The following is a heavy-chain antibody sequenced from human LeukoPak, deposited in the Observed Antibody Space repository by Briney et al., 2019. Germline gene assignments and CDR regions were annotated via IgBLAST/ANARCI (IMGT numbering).Heavy chain of an antibody. J-gene: IGHJ4*02. CDR1: GYTFTSYY. Sequence: ASVKVSCKASGYTFTSYYMHWVRQAPGQGPEFMGWIGTYNGNTNYAQSLQGRVTMTTDTSTSTAYMELRSLRSDDTAVYYCARMSNWKYQGFESWGQGTLVTVSS. CDR2: IGTYNGNT. CDR3: ARMSNWKYQGFES. V-gene: IGHV1-18*04. D-gene: IGHD1-7*01.